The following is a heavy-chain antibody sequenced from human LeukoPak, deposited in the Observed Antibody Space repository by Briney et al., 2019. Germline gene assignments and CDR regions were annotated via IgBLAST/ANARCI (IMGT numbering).Heavy chain of an antibody. CDR2: INDSGNT. V-gene: IGHV4-34*01. J-gene: IGHJ4*02. CDR1: GGSSTGYY. CDR3: AGVSGYCSDGVCRFDY. D-gene: IGHD2-8*01. Sequence: PSETLSLTCAVYGGSSTGYYWSWIRQPPGKGLEWIGEINDSGNTNYSPSLESRITISVNTSKNQFSLNLNSVTAADTAVYYCAGVSGYCSDGVCRFDYWGQGALVTVSS.